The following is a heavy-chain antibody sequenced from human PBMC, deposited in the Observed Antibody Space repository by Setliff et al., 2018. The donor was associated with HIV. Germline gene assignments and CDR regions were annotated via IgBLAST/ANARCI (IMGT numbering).Heavy chain of an antibody. V-gene: IGHV4-61*09. Sequence: SETLSLTCTVSGGSISSGSYYWSWIRQPAGKGLEWTGHIYTSGSTNYNPSLKSRVTIAVDTSKNQFSLKLSSVTAADTAVYYCARDVGRGGDYYMDVWGKGTTVTVSS. CDR3: ARDVGRGGDYYMDV. CDR2: IYTSGST. J-gene: IGHJ6*03. CDR1: GGSISSGSYY. D-gene: IGHD1-26*01.